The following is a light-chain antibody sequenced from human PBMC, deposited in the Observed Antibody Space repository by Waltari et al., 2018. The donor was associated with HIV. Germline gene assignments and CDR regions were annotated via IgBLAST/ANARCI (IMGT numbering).Light chain of an antibody. Sequence: QSVLTPPPSASGTPGQRVTISCSGSSSNIGSNFVYWYQQLPGTAPKLLIYGNNQRPSVVPDRFSGSKSGTSASLAISGLRSEDEAAYYCAAWDDSRVVFGGGTKLTVL. CDR3: AAWDDSRVV. J-gene: IGLJ2*01. CDR2: GNN. V-gene: IGLV1-47*01. CDR1: SSNIGSNF.